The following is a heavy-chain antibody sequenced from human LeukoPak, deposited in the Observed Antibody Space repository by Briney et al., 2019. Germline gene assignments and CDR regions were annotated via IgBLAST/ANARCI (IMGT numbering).Heavy chain of an antibody. CDR2: INPSGGST. Sequence: ASVKVSCKASGYAFTSYYIHWVRQAPGQGLEWMGIINPSGGSTSYAQKFQGRVTMTRDTSTSTVYMELSSLRSDDTAVYYCVFGDPDFDYWGQGTLVTVSS. V-gene: IGHV1-46*01. J-gene: IGHJ4*02. D-gene: IGHD3-10*01. CDR3: VFGDPDFDY. CDR1: GYAFTSYY.